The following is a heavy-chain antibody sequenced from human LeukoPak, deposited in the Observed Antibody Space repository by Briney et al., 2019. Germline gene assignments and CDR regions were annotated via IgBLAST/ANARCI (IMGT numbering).Heavy chain of an antibody. Sequence: SQTLSLTCAVSGGSISSGGYSWSWIRQPPGTGLEWIGYIYHSGSTYYNPSLKSRVTISVDRSKNQFSLKLSSVTAADTAVYYCASLTDYDSSGYYYGGFDYWGQGTLVTVSS. D-gene: IGHD3-22*01. CDR3: ASLTDYDSSGYYYGGFDY. CDR2: IYHSGST. J-gene: IGHJ4*02. CDR1: GGSISSGGYS. V-gene: IGHV4-30-2*01.